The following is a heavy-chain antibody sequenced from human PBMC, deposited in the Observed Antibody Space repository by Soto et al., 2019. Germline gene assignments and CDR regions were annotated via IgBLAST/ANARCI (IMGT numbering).Heavy chain of an antibody. D-gene: IGHD5-12*01. Sequence: QVQLVESGGGVVQPGKSLRLSCAASGFTLSSSVMHWVRQAPGKGLEWVAVFWKDGTTKYYADSVKGRFTISRDNSKNTLYLELNSLRPEDTALYYGATGKRPPPPYRAYEPFDYWGHGTLVSVSS. V-gene: IGHV3-33*08. CDR1: GFTLSSSV. CDR2: FWKDGTTK. J-gene: IGHJ4*01. CDR3: ATGKRPPPPYRAYEPFDY.